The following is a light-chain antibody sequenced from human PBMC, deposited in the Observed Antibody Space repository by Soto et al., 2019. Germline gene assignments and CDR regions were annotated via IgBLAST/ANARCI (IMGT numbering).Light chain of an antibody. V-gene: IGKV3-20*01. Sequence: EIVLTQSPGTLSLSPGERATRSCRASQSVSSSDLAWYQQKPGQAPRLLIYGASSRATGIPDRFSGSGSGTDFTLTISRLEPEDFAVYYCQQYGSSPPITFGQGTRLEIK. CDR2: GAS. CDR1: QSVSSSD. J-gene: IGKJ5*01. CDR3: QQYGSSPPIT.